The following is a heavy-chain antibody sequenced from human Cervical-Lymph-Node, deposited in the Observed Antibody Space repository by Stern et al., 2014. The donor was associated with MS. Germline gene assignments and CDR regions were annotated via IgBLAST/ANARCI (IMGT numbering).Heavy chain of an antibody. D-gene: IGHD6-13*01. V-gene: IGHV3-33*01. Sequence: VQLVESGGGVVQPGRSLRLSCAASGFTFSSYGMHWVRQAPGKGLEWVAVIWYDGSNKYYADSVKGRFTISRDNSKNTLYLQMNSLRAEDTAVYYCARDECEGQFCSSWGGWFDPWGQGTLVTVSS. CDR3: ARDECEGQFCSSWGGWFDP. J-gene: IGHJ5*02. CDR1: GFTFSSYG. CDR2: IWYDGSNK.